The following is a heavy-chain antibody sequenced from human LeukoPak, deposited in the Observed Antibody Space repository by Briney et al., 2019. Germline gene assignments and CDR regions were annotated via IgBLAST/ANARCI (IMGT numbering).Heavy chain of an antibody. CDR3: AKGNFESSGYYSNYFDY. D-gene: IGHD3-22*01. V-gene: IGHV4-4*07. J-gene: IGHJ4*02. Sequence: PSETLSLTCTVSGGSISSYDWSWIRQPAGKGLEWIGHMYTSGGTNYNPSLKSRVTMSVDTSKNQFSLKLSSVTAADTAVYYCAKGNFESSGYYSNYFDYWGQGTLVTVSS. CDR1: GGSISSYD. CDR2: MYTSGGT.